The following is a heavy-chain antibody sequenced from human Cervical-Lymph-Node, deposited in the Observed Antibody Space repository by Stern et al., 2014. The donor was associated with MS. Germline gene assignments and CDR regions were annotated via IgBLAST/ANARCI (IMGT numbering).Heavy chain of an antibody. CDR3: ARGNWNYEGMGY. D-gene: IGHD1-7*01. CDR1: GFTFSNYG. J-gene: IGHJ4*02. V-gene: IGHV3-33*01. Sequence: QVQLMQSGGGVVQPGRSLRLSCAASGFTFSNYGMHWVRQAPGKGLEGLAVIWYDGNKKYYADSVKGRFTISRDNSKNTLFLQMSSLTAEDTALYYCARGNWNYEGMGYWGQGTLVTVSS. CDR2: IWYDGNKK.